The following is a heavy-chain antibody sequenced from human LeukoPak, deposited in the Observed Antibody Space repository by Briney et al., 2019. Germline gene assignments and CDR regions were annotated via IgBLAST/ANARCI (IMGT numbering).Heavy chain of an antibody. D-gene: IGHD5-24*01. CDR2: IYYSGST. J-gene: IGHJ4*02. CDR3: AREKMATIDY. CDR1: GGSISSYY. V-gene: IGHV4-59*01. Sequence: SETLSLTCTVSGGSISSYYWSWIRQPPGKGLEWIGYIYYSGSTNYNPSLKSRVTISVDTSKNQFSLKLSSVTAADTAVYYCAREKMATIDYWGQGILVTVSS.